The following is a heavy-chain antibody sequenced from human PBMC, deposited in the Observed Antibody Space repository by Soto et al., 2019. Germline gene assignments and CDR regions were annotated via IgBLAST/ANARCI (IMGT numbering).Heavy chain of an antibody. J-gene: IGHJ5*02. CDR1: GLTLSSHW. V-gene: IGHV3-7*01. CDR2: IKTDGREN. CDR3: TRFHMLAVSGASPWFDP. D-gene: IGHD3-16*01. Sequence: GRSMSLSCAASGLTLSSHWMSWYSRATGKGLEWVASIKTDGRENDYAGSVKGRFAVSSDDTQTSVFLQMNSLSAEETAVYDLTRFHMLAVSGASPWFDPWGQGTRVTVSS.